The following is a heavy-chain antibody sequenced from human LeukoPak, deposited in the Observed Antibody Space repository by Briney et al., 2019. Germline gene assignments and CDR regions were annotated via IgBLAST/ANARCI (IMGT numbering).Heavy chain of an antibody. Sequence: ESGPTPVNPTQTLTLTCTFSGFSLNTNEMRVSWIRQSPGKALEYFARIDWDDNTFYSASLRSRLTISKDTSKNQVVLTMTNMDPVDTATYYCARSSHSGVWYDLDYWGQGILVTVSS. J-gene: IGHJ4*02. CDR3: ARSSHSGVWYDLDY. CDR2: IDWDDNT. V-gene: IGHV2-70*04. D-gene: IGHD6-19*01. CDR1: GFSLNTNEMR.